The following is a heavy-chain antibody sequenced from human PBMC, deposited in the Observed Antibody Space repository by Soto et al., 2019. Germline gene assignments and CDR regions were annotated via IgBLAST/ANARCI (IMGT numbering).Heavy chain of an antibody. V-gene: IGHV4-38-2*01. D-gene: IGHD4-17*01. Sequence: SETLSLTCAVSGDSSSSGYYWGWIRQPPGKGLEWIGSIFHSGSTYDNPSLKSRVTISVDTSKNQFSLKLSSVTAADTAVYYCARGGYGDYFGYWGQGTLVTVSS. CDR1: GDSSSSGYY. J-gene: IGHJ4*02. CDR2: IFHSGST. CDR3: ARGGYGDYFGY.